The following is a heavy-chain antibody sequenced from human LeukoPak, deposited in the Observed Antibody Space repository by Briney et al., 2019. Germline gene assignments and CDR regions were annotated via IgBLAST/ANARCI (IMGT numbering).Heavy chain of an antibody. V-gene: IGHV3-21*01. CDR1: GFTFSSYG. CDR2: ISSSSSYI. Sequence: GGSLRLSCAASGFTFSSYGMHWVRQAPGKGLEWVSSISSSSSYIYYADSVKGRFTISRDNAKNSLYLQMNSLRAEDTAVYYCARDQGGSYYRDAFDIWGQGTMVTVSS. J-gene: IGHJ3*02. CDR3: ARDQGGSYYRDAFDI. D-gene: IGHD1-26*01.